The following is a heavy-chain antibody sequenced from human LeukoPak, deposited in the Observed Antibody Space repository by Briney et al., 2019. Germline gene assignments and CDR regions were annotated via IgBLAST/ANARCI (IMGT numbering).Heavy chain of an antibody. CDR3: ARRVLRFLELSNHYYYYMDV. CDR1: GYTFTSYG. CDR2: INPSGGST. J-gene: IGHJ6*03. D-gene: IGHD3-3*01. V-gene: IGHV1-46*01. Sequence: ASVKVSCKASGYTFTSYGISWVRQAPGQGLEWMGIINPSGGSTSYAQKFQGRVTMTRDMSTSTVYMELSSLRSEDTAVYYCARRVLRFLELSNHYYYYMDVWGKGTTVTVSS.